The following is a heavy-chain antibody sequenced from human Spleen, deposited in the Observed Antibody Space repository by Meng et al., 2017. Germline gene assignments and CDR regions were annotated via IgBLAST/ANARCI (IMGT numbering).Heavy chain of an antibody. V-gene: IGHV1-2*06. CDR3: ARDEDISAAGKLFGDY. J-gene: IGHJ4*02. CDR2: IDPKSGDT. CDR1: GYNFPDYW. D-gene: IGHD6-13*01. Sequence: HVRLLQSGAEVKKPGASVKVSCKPSGYNFPDYWLHWVRRAPGQGLEWMGRIDPKSGDTHYAQRFQGRVTMTGDTSISTAYMELSGLRSDDTAMYYCARDEDISAAGKLFGDYWGQGTLVTVSS.